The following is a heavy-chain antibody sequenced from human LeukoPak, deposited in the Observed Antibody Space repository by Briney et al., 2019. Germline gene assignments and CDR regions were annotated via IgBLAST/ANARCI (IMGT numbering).Heavy chain of an antibody. CDR2: ISGSGGST. D-gene: IGHD3-22*01. V-gene: IGHV3-23*01. CDR1: GFTFSSYA. CDR3: AKVVHYDSSGYYKPPGSYNWFDP. Sequence: PGGSLRLSCAASGFTFSSYAMSWVRQAPGKGLEWVSAISGSGGSTYYADSVRGRFTISRDNSKNTLYLQMNSLRAEDTAVYYCAKVVHYDSSGYYKPPGSYNWFDPWGQGTLVTVSS. J-gene: IGHJ5*02.